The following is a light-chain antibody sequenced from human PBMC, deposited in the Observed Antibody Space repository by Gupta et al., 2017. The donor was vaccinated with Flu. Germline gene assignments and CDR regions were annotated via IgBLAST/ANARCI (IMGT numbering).Light chain of an antibody. CDR3: QQSDQHSGFT. CDR1: QSISSY. V-gene: IGKV1-39*01. J-gene: IGKJ3*01. Sequence: DIQMTQSPSSLSASVGDRVTITCQASQSISSYLNWYQQKPGKAPKLLIYAASSWQSGVPSRFSGSGYGKDITLTISSRQQEDFASYYCQQSDQHSGFTFGHGTKVDIK. CDR2: AAS.